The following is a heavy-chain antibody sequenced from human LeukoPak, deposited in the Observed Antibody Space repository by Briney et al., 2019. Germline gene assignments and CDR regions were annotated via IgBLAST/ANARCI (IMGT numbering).Heavy chain of an antibody. CDR3: AKDLIGRPNY. CDR1: GFTFSSYG. V-gene: IGHV3-30*18. J-gene: IGHJ4*02. CDR2: ISYDGSNK. Sequence: PGGSLRLSCAASGFTFSSYGMHWVRQAPGKGLEWVAVISYDGSNKYYADSVKGRFTISRDNSKNTLYLQMNSLRAEDTAVYYCAKDLIGRPNYWGQGTLVTVSS. D-gene: IGHD2-21*01.